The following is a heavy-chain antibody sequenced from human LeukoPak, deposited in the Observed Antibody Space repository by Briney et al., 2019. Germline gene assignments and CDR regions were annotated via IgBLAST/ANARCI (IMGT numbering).Heavy chain of an antibody. D-gene: IGHD5-18*01. CDR3: ARRVDTAMAHFDY. Sequence: GESLKISCQGSGYNFINHWISWVRQKPGKGLEWMGIIYPDDSDTRYSPSFQGQVTISVDKSISTTYLQWRSLKASDTAMYYCARRVDTAMAHFDYWGQGTLVTVSS. CDR2: IYPDDSDT. J-gene: IGHJ4*02. V-gene: IGHV5-51*01. CDR1: GYNFINHW.